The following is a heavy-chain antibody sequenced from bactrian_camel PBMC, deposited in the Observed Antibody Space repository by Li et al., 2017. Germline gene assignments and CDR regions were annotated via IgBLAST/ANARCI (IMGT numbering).Heavy chain of an antibody. J-gene: IGHJ4*01. V-gene: IGHV3S63*01. CDR1: EGMYNYYC. CDR2: IYKFGGGT. Sequence: QVQLVESGGGSVQAGGSLRLFCAASEGMYNYYCLAWFRQAPGKEREGVAFIYKFGGGTWYAASVKGRFTISQDNAKNTMYLQMDDLKPEDSASYYCAAELGYGGAKCGEFGRMGRGTQVTVS. D-gene: IGHD7*01.